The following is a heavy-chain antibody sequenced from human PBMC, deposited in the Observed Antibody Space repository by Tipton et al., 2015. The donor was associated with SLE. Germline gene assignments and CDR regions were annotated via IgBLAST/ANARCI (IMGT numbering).Heavy chain of an antibody. CDR3: ASRGEQQLTFDS. CDR1: GASISSGGYS. D-gene: IGHD1-1*01. Sequence: TLSLICTVSGASISSGGYSWSWFRQPPGMGLEWIGYIYHGGSTYYNPSLKSRVTISVDRSKNQFSLSLSSVTAADTAVYYCASRGEQQLTFDSWGQGILVNVSS. CDR2: IYHGGST. J-gene: IGHJ4*02. V-gene: IGHV4-30-2*01.